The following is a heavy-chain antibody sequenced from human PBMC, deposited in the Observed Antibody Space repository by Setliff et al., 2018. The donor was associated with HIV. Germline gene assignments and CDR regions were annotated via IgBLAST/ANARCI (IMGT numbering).Heavy chain of an antibody. D-gene: IGHD2-2*01. CDR2: IYTSGST. CDR3: ARGFDYAQRPPLYYFDY. CDR1: GGSISISD. V-gene: IGHV4-4*07. Sequence: PSETLSLTCTVSGGSISISDWSWIRQPPGKGLEWIGRIYTSGSTNYNPSLKSRVTMSVDTSKNQFSLKLSSVTAADTAVYYCARGFDYAQRPPLYYFDYWGQGTLVTVSS. J-gene: IGHJ4*02.